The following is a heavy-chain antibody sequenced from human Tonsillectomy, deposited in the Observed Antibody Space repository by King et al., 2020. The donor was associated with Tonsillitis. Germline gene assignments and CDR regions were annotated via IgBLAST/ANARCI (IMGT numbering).Heavy chain of an antibody. CDR2: ISSSGSTI. CDR1: GFTFSDYY. J-gene: IGHJ4*02. V-gene: IGHV3-11*01. Sequence: VQLVESGGGLVKPGGSLRLSCAASGFTFSDYYMSWVRQAPGKGLEWVSYISSSGSTIYYADTVKGRFTISRDNAKNSLYLQMNNLRAEDTAVYYCARDALLSRAFDYWGQGTLVTVSS. CDR3: ARDALLSRAFDY. D-gene: IGHD6-13*01.